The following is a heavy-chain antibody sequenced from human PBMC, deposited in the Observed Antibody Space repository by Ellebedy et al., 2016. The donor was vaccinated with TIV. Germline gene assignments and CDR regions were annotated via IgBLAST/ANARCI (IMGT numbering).Heavy chain of an antibody. CDR1: GFTFSIYA. V-gene: IGHV3-30-3*01. Sequence: GESLKISCVGSGFTFSIYAMHWVRQAPGKGLECMAVITCDSSNKYYADSVKGRFTISRDNSKNTLYLQMNSLRTEDTAVSYCARPWSSSSSGNKDHGMDVWGQGTTVTVSS. D-gene: IGHD6-6*01. CDR3: ARPWSSSSSGNKDHGMDV. J-gene: IGHJ6*02. CDR2: ITCDSSNK.